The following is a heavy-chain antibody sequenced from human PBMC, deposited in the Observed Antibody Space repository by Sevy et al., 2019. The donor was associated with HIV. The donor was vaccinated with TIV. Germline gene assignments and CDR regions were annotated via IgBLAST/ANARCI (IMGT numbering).Heavy chain of an antibody. CDR2: ISYDGSNK. CDR3: AKGGQWLVRDWFDP. V-gene: IGHV3-30*18. D-gene: IGHD6-19*01. Sequence: GGSLRLSCAASGFTFSSYGMHWVRQAPGKGLDWVTVISYDGSNKYYAYSVKGRFTISRDNSKNTLYLQMNSLRVEDTAVHYCAKGGQWLVRDWFDPWGQGTLVTVSS. CDR1: GFTFSSYG. J-gene: IGHJ5*02.